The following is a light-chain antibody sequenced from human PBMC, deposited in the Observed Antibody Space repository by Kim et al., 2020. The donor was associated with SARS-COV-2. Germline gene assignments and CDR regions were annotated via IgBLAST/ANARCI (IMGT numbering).Light chain of an antibody. CDR1: NIGSDS. J-gene: IGLJ3*02. CDR2: YDS. V-gene: IGLV3-21*04. Sequence: APGKTARITVGRNNIGSDSVHWYQKKPGQAPVLVIFYDSDRPSGIPERFSGSNSGNTATLTISRVEAGDEADYYCQVWDSSSDHWVFGGGTKLTVL. CDR3: QVWDSSSDHWV.